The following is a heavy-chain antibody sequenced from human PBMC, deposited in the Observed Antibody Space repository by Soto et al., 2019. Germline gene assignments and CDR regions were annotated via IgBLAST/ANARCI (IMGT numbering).Heavy chain of an antibody. CDR1: GFTFSSYA. J-gene: IGHJ4*02. V-gene: IGHV3-30-3*01. CDR3: ARAKAHVHGAVTSNYYFEC. CDR2: ISYDGSNK. Sequence: QVQLVESGGGVVQPGRSLRLSCEAAGFTFSSYAMHWVRQAPGKGLEWVAVISYDGSNKYYADSVKGRFTISRDNSKNTLYMQMYSLRAEDTAVYYCARAKAHVHGAVTSNYYFECWGQGTLVTVSS. D-gene: IGHD4-17*01.